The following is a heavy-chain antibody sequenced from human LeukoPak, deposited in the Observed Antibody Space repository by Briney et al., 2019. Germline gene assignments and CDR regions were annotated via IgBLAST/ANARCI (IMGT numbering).Heavy chain of an antibody. CDR1: GYTFTGYY. CDR2: INPNSGGT. D-gene: IGHD6-25*01. Sequence: GASVKVSCKASGYTFTGYYMHWVRQAPGQGLEWMGWINPNSGGTNYAQKFQGRVTMTRDTSISTAYMELSRLRSDDTAVYYCARAPSGYGNYFDYWGQGTLVTVSS. J-gene: IGHJ4*02. CDR3: ARAPSGYGNYFDY. V-gene: IGHV1-2*02.